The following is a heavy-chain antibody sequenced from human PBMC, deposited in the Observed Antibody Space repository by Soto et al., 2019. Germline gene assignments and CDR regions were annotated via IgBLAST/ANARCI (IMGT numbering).Heavy chain of an antibody. V-gene: IGHV4-34*01. Sequence: WETLSLTCAVYGGSFSGYYWSWIRQPPGKGLEWIGEINHSGSTNYNPSLKSRVTISVDTSKNQFSLKLSSVTAADTAVYYCARRRLGATPFDYWGQGTLVTVSS. J-gene: IGHJ4*02. CDR2: INHSGST. CDR1: GGSFSGYY. CDR3: ARRRLGATPFDY. D-gene: IGHD1-26*01.